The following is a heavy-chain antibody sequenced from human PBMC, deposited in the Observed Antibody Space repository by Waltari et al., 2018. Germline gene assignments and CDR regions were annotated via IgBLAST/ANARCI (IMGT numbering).Heavy chain of an antibody. Sequence: QLQLQESGPGLVKPSETLSLTCTVSGCSISSSSYYWGWIRQPPGKGLEWIGSIDYSGSTYYNPSLKSRVTISVDTSKNQFSLKLSSVTAADTAVYYCARGSTVTNVKDYWGQGTLVTVSS. CDR2: IDYSGST. CDR3: ARGSTVTNVKDY. V-gene: IGHV4-39*07. CDR1: GCSISSSSYY. J-gene: IGHJ4*02. D-gene: IGHD4-17*01.